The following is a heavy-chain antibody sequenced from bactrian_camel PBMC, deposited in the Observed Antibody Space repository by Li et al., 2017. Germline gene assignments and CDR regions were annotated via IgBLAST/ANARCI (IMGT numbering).Heavy chain of an antibody. J-gene: IGHJ4*01. CDR1: RATRVRFL. D-gene: IGHD2*01. CDR2: IYTGGSST. CDR3: AAGICGTLSAYRDSLTSGY. Sequence: GGPVQAGGSLQLSCTASRATRVRFLCMGWFRQAPGKEREGVATIYTGGSSTRYADSVKGRFTISRDRSKNTVYLQMNSLKPEDTAMYYCAAGICGTLSAYRDSLTSGYWGQGTQVTVS. V-gene: IGHV3S1*01.